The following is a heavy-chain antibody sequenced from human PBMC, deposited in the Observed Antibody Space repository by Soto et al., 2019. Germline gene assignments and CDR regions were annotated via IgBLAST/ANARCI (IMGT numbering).Heavy chain of an antibody. CDR2: ISAYNGNT. CDR3: ARDSSGYYYPHDALDI. V-gene: IGHV1-18*01. CDR1: GYTFTSYG. D-gene: IGHD3-22*01. J-gene: IGHJ3*02. Sequence: ASVKVSCKASGYTFTSYGISWVRQAPGQGLEWMGWISAYNGNTNYAQKLQGRVTMTTDTSTSTAYMELRSLRSDDTAVYYCARDSSGYYYPHDALDIWGQGTMVIVSS.